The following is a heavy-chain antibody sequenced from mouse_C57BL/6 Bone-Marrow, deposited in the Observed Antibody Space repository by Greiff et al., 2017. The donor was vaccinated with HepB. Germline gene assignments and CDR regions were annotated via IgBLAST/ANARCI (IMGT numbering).Heavy chain of an antibody. Sequence: EVMLVESGEGLVKPGGSLKLSCAASGFTFSSYAMSWVRQTPEKRLEWVAYISSGGDYIYYADTVKGRFTISRDNARNTLYLQMSSLKSEDTAMYYCTRDGYDGYYYAMDYWGQGTSVTVSS. J-gene: IGHJ4*01. CDR1: GFTFSSYA. CDR2: ISSGGDYI. V-gene: IGHV5-9-1*02. D-gene: IGHD2-2*01. CDR3: TRDGYDGYYYAMDY.